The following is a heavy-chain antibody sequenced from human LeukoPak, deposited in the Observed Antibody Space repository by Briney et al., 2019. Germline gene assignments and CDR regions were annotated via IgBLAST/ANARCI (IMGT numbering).Heavy chain of an antibody. J-gene: IGHJ3*02. CDR1: GFTVSSNY. Sequence: GGSLRLSCAASGFTVSSNYMSWVRQAPGKGLEWVSVIYSGGSTYYADSVKGRFTISRDNPKNTLYLQMNSLRAEDTAVYYCARQPYYDFWSGYSSYAFDIWGQGTMVTVSS. V-gene: IGHV3-66*04. D-gene: IGHD3-3*01. CDR2: IYSGGST. CDR3: ARQPYYDFWSGYSSYAFDI.